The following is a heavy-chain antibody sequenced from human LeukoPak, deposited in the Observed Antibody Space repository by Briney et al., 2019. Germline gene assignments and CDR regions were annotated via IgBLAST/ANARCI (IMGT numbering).Heavy chain of an antibody. J-gene: IGHJ6*03. Sequence: PGGSLRLSCAVSGFTVSSNYMSWVRQAPGKGLEWVSVIYSGGNTYYADSVKGRFTISRDNSKNTLYLQMNSLRAEDTAVYYCAKGLGYCSDGVCYYYYYMDVWGKGTTVTVSS. CDR3: AKGLGYCSDGVCYYYYYMDV. CDR1: GFTVSSNY. V-gene: IGHV3-53*01. D-gene: IGHD2-8*01. CDR2: IYSGGNT.